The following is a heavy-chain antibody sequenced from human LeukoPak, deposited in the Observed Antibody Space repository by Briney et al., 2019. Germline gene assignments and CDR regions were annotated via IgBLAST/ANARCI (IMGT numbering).Heavy chain of an antibody. CDR1: GFTFSAYD. J-gene: IGHJ4*02. CDR2: ISYDGSEK. Sequence: PGGSLRLSCAASGFTFSAYDFHWVRQAPGQGLEWVAVISYDGSEKYYADSVKGRFTVSRDNSRNTLSRQMHSLGTEDTAVYYCAKDIALLPDYWGQGTLVTVSS. CDR3: AKDIALLPDY. V-gene: IGHV3-30*18.